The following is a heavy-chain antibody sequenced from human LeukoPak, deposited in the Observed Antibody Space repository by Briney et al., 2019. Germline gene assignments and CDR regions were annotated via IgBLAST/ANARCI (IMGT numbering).Heavy chain of an antibody. CDR2: IRSKTYGATT. CDR3: TRDAVGGTHNDY. J-gene: IGHJ4*02. V-gene: IGHV3-49*04. D-gene: IGHD1-26*01. CDR1: GFTFGNYA. Sequence: PGGSLRLSCTASGFTFGNYAMSWVRQAPGKGLEWVGFIRSKTYGATTEYAASVKGGFTISRDDSKSIAYLQMNSLKTEDTAVYYCTRDAVGGTHNDYWGQGTLVTVSS.